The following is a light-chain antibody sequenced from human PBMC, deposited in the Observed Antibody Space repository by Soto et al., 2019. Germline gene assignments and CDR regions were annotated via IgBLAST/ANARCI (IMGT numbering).Light chain of an antibody. Sequence: EIVLTQSPATLSLSPGERATLSCRASQSVSSYLAWYQQKPGQAPRLLIYDASNRATGIPARFSGSGSGTDFPPPISSLEPDDFAVYYCQQRSNWPPLTFGGGTKVEIK. J-gene: IGKJ4*01. CDR2: DAS. CDR1: QSVSSY. CDR3: QQRSNWPPLT. V-gene: IGKV3-11*01.